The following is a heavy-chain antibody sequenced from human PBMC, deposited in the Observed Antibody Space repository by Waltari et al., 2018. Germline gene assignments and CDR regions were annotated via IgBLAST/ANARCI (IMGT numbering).Heavy chain of an antibody. CDR3: AKDLGIGGGTTEFDH. D-gene: IGHD1-1*01. Sequence: EVQLLESGGGLVQPGGSLRLSCAASGFTFSSYAMSWVRQAPGKGLEWVSAISGSGGSTYYADSVKGRFTISRDNAENTLYLQMNSLRAEDTAVYYCAKDLGIGGGTTEFDHWGQGTLVTVSS. CDR1: GFTFSSYA. CDR2: ISGSGGST. V-gene: IGHV3-23*01. J-gene: IGHJ4*02.